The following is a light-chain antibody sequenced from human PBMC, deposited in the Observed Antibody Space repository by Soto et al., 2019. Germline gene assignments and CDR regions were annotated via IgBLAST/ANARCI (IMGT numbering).Light chain of an antibody. Sequence: DIQTTQSPSTLSASVGDRVTITCRARQTISSWLGWYQQKPGKATNLLIYAASRLKSGVPSRFSGSGSGTDFTLTISSVQPADFATYYCQQSYSTPFTFGPGTKVDIK. V-gene: IGKV1-39*01. J-gene: IGKJ3*01. CDR1: QTISSW. CDR3: QQSYSTPFT. CDR2: AAS.